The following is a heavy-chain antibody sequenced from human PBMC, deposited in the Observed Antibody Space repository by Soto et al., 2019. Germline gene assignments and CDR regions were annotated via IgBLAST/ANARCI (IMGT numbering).Heavy chain of an antibody. J-gene: IGHJ3*02. V-gene: IGHV3-21*01. CDR1: GFTFSSYS. CDR3: ARGIAGAGRGAFDI. CDR2: ISSSSSYI. Sequence: EVQLVESGGGLVKPGGSLRLSCAASGFTFSSYSMNWVRQAPGKGLEWVSSISSSSSYIYYADSVKGRFTISRDNAKNSLELEKNGLRAEDTALYYGARGIAGAGRGAFDIWGQGTTVTVSS. D-gene: IGHD6-19*01.